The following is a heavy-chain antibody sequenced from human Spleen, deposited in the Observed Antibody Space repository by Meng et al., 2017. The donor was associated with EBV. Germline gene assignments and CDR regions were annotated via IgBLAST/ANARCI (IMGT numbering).Heavy chain of an antibody. CDR1: GNIFPGQY. D-gene: IGHD1-26*01. V-gene: IGHV1-2*06. J-gene: IGHJ6*02. CDR2: VNPNTGGT. Sequence: SGPELKKPGASVKVSCKASGNIFPGQYMHWVRQAPGLGLEWMGRVNPNTGGTKYAHRFQGRVTMTRETSTSTAYMELTRLKSDDTAVYFCALSGTFSPLGYDYGMDVWGQGTTVTVSS. CDR3: ALSGTFSPLGYDYGMDV.